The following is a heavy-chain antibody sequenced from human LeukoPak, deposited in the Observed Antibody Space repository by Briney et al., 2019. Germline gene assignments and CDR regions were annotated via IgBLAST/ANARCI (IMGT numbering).Heavy chain of an antibody. CDR3: ARDPIYYDASP. Sequence: PGGSLRLSCAASGFTFSSYSMNWVRQAPGKGLEWVSYISSSSSTIYYADSVKGRFTISRDNGKNSLYLQMNSLRGEDTAVYYCARDPIYYDASPWGRGTLVTVSS. V-gene: IGHV3-48*01. CDR2: ISSSSSTI. J-gene: IGHJ5*02. D-gene: IGHD3-22*01. CDR1: GFTFSSYS.